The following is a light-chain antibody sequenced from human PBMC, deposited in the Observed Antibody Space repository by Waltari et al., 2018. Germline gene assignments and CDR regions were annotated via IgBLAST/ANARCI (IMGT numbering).Light chain of an antibody. Sequence: EIVLTQSPVTLSLSAGERATLSCRASESVFNYLAWYQQKPGQYPRLLIYDTSTRATCNPARFSGSGSGTGFTLTISNLEAEDFALYYCQQGSILPLTFGGGTKVEIK. CDR3: QQGSILPLT. CDR1: ESVFNY. J-gene: IGKJ4*01. V-gene: IGKV3-11*01. CDR2: DTS.